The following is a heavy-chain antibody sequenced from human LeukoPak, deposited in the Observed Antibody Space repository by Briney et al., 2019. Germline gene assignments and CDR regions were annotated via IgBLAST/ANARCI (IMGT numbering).Heavy chain of an antibody. CDR3: ARVSGVFSSGWYDGTDY. CDR2: ISSSGSTI. CDR1: GFTFSSYE. J-gene: IGHJ4*02. D-gene: IGHD6-19*01. Sequence: GGSLRLSCAASGFTFSSYEMNRVRQAPGKGLEWVAYISSSGSTIYYADSVKGRFTISRDNAKNSLYLQMNSLRAEDTAVYYCARVSGVFSSGWYDGTDYWGQGTLVTVSS. V-gene: IGHV3-48*03.